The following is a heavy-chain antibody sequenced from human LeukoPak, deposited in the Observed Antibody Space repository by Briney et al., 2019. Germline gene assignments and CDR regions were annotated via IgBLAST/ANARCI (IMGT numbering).Heavy chain of an antibody. J-gene: IGHJ4*02. CDR1: GGSISSSSYF. CDR2: IYTSGST. D-gene: IGHD3-22*01. CDR3: ACPASQAYYDSSGYYPGYFDY. Sequence: SETLSLTCTVSGGSISSSSYFWGWIRQPPGKGLEWIGNIYTSGSTYYNPSLKSRVTLSVDTSENQFFLKLTSVTAADTAVYYCACPASQAYYDSSGYYPGYFDYWGQGTLVSVSS. V-gene: IGHV4-39*01.